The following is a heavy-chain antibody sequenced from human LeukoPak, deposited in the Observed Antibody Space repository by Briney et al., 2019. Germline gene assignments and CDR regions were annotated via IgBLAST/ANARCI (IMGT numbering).Heavy chain of an antibody. Sequence: GGSLRLSCAASGFTFSSYGMHWVRQAPGRGPEWMAITSYDGSIKYYADSVKGRFTISRDNSKNTLYLQMNSLRAEDTAVYYCAKDKYYYDSSGYFFDYWGQGALVTVSS. V-gene: IGHV3-30*18. CDR2: TSYDGSIK. D-gene: IGHD3-22*01. CDR3: AKDKYYYDSSGYFFDY. J-gene: IGHJ4*02. CDR1: GFTFSSYG.